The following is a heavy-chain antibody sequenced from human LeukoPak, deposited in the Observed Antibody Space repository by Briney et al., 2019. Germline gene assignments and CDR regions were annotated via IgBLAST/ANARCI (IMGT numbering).Heavy chain of an antibody. CDR3: AKRFYYDSSGYGAFDI. CDR1: GFTFSSCE. Sequence: GGSLRLSCAASGFTFSSCELSWVRQAPAKGLEWVSYISSSGSIIYYADSVKGRLTISRDNSKNTLYLQMNSLRAEDTAVYYCAKRFYYDSSGYGAFDIWGQGTMVTVSS. D-gene: IGHD3-22*01. V-gene: IGHV3-48*03. J-gene: IGHJ3*02. CDR2: ISSSGSII.